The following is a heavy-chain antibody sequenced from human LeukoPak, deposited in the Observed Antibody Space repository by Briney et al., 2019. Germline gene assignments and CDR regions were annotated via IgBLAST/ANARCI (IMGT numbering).Heavy chain of an antibody. CDR1: GFTLSNYA. CDR3: AKVPYSDYGSGRPPFMDV. Sequence: GGSLRLSCAASGFTLSNYAMSWVRQAPGKGLEWVSTISNTGSDTYYADPVKGRFTISRDNSENTLYLQMNNLRAEDTAIHYCAKVPYSDYGSGRPPFMDVWGQGTTVAVSS. V-gene: IGHV3-23*01. CDR2: ISNTGSDT. J-gene: IGHJ6*02. D-gene: IGHD3-10*01.